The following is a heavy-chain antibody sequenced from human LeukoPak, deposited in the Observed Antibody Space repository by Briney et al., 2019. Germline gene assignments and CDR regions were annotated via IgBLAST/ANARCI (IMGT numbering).Heavy chain of an antibody. V-gene: IGHV3-74*01. CDR3: ARVAFRSYPNSYYGMDV. J-gene: IGHJ6*02. Sequence: GGSLRLSCAASGFTFSSYWMHWVRQAPGKGLVWVSRINSDGSSTSYADSVKGRFTISRDNAKNTLYLQMNSLRAEDTAVYYCARVAFRSYPNSYYGMDVWGQGTTVTVSS. CDR1: GFTFSSYW. CDR2: INSDGSST. D-gene: IGHD1-26*01.